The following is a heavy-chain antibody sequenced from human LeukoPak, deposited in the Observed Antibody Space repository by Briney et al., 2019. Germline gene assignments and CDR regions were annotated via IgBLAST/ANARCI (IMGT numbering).Heavy chain of an antibody. CDR2: IYYSGST. D-gene: IGHD2-2*01. J-gene: IGHJ3*02. V-gene: IGHV4-59*01. Sequence: PSETLSLTCIVSGGSISSYYWSWIRQPPGKGLEWIGYIYYSGSTNYNPSLKSRVTISVDTSKNQFSLKLSSVTAADTAVYYCARDAAMTLSTPLGRDAFDIWGQGTMVTVSS. CDR3: ARDAAMTLSTPLGRDAFDI. CDR1: GGSISSYY.